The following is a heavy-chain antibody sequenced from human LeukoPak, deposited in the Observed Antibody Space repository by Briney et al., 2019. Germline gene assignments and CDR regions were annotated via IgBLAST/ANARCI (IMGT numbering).Heavy chain of an antibody. D-gene: IGHD3-10*01. J-gene: IGHJ4*02. CDR2: ISSVGSNK. CDR3: ARSGGPYYYGSGSYYNVAY. CDR1: GFTLSSYA. V-gene: IGHV3-30-3*01. Sequence: GGSLRLSCAAPGFTLSSYAMQWVRQALGKGLEWVAVISSVGSNKYYADSVKGRFTISRDNSKNTLYLQMNSLRAEDTAVYYCARSGGPYYYGSGSYYNVAYWGQGTLVTVSS.